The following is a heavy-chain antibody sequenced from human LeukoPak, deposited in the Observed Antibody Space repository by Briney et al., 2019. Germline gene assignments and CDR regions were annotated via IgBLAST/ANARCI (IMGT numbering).Heavy chain of an antibody. J-gene: IGHJ4*02. CDR1: GFTFSSYA. CDR3: AKDRDSSGYYYFDY. CDR2: ISGSGGST. Sequence: GGSPRLSCAASGFTFSSYAMSWVRQAPGKGLEWVSAISGSGGSTYYADSVRGRFTISRDSSKDTLYLQMNSLRAEDTAVYYCAKDRDSSGYYYFDYWGQGTLVTVSS. D-gene: IGHD3-22*01. V-gene: IGHV3-23*01.